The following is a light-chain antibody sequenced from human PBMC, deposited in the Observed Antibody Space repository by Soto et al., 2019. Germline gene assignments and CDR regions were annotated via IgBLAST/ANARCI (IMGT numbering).Light chain of an antibody. Sequence: DIVMTQSPDSLAVYLGERATINCKSSQSVLYSSNNKNYLAWYQQKPGQPPKPLIYWASTRESGVPDRFSGSGSGTDFTLTISSLQAEDVAVYYCQQYYSTPLVFGGGTKVEIK. V-gene: IGKV4-1*01. CDR3: QQYYSTPLV. CDR2: WAS. J-gene: IGKJ4*01. CDR1: QSVLYSSNNKNY.